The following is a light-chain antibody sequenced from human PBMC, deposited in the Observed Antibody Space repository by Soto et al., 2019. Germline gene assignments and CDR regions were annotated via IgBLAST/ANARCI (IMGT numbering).Light chain of an antibody. CDR2: GAS. Sequence: EIVMTQSPGTLSVSPGERVTLSCRASQHASQTLAWYQQKPGQAPRLLIYGASTRATGTPARFSGSGSGRAFTLTISSLQSEDSAVDYCQQYSNWPLTFGQGTRVEIK. J-gene: IGKJ5*01. V-gene: IGKV3-15*01. CDR1: QHASQT. CDR3: QQYSNWPLT.